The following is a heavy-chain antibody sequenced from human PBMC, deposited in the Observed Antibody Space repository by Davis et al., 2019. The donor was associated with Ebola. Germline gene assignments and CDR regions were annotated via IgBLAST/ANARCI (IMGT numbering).Heavy chain of an antibody. J-gene: IGHJ6*02. CDR1: GDSVSSNSAA. CDR2: TYYKSKWYN. V-gene: IGHV6-1*01. D-gene: IGHD5-12*01. Sequence: HSQTLSLTCAISGDSVSSNSAAWNWIRQSPSRGLEWLGRTYYKSKWYNDYAVSVKSRITIKPDTSKNQFSLKLSSVTAADTAVYYCARDERVVTTWGFHYYGMDVWGQGTTVTVSS. CDR3: ARDERVVTTWGFHYYGMDV.